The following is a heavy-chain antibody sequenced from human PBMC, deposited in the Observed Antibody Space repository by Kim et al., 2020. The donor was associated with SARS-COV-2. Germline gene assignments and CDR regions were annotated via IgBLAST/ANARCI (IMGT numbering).Heavy chain of an antibody. V-gene: IGHV4-59*01. CDR2: ST. CDR3: ARDLRGSFDY. Sequence: STNYNPSLKSRVTISVDTSKNQFSLKLSSVTAADTAVYYCARDLRGSFDYWGQGTLVTVSS. D-gene: IGHD3-10*01. J-gene: IGHJ4*02.